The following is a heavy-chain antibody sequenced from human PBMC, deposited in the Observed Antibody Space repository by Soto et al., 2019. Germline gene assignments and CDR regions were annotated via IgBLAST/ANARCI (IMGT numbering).Heavy chain of an antibody. D-gene: IGHD6-6*01. CDR1: GFTFSSYG. V-gene: IGHV3-30*18. J-gene: IGHJ4*02. Sequence: GGSLRLSCAASGFTFSSYGMHWVRQAPGKGLEWVAVISYDGSNKYYADSVKGRFTISRDNSKNTLYLQMNSLRAEDTAVYYCAKVHTQLYRSSITDYWCQATLLTVSS. CDR3: AKVHTQLYRSSITDY. CDR2: ISYDGSNK.